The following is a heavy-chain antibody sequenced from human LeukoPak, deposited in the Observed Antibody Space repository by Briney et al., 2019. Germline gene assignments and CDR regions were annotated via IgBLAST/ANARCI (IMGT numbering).Heavy chain of an antibody. CDR1: GFTFSSYA. V-gene: IGHV3-23*01. Sequence: GGSLRLSCAASGFTFSSYAMSWVRQAPGKGLEWVSAISGSGDSTYYADSVKGRFTISRDNSKNTLYLQMSSLRAEDTAVYYCAKYPSYYYGSGSSYLVYWGQGTLVTVSS. CDR2: ISGSGDST. D-gene: IGHD3-10*01. CDR3: AKYPSYYYGSGSSYLVY. J-gene: IGHJ4*02.